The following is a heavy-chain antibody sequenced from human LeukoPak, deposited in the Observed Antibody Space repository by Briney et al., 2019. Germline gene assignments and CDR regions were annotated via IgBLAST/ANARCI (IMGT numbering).Heavy chain of an antibody. D-gene: IGHD4/OR15-4a*01. CDR1: GYSFTSYW. J-gene: IGHJ4*02. V-gene: IGHV5-51*01. CDR3: ARRVSMVDYYFDY. Sequence: GESLKISCKGSGYSFTSYWIGWVRQMPGKGLEWMGIIYPGDSDTRYSPSFQGRVTISADKSISTAYLQWSSLKASDTAVYYCARRVSMVDYYFDYWGQGTLVTVSS. CDR2: IYPGDSDT.